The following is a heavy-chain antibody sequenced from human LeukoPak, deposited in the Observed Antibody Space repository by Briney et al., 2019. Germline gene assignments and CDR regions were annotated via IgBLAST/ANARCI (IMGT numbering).Heavy chain of an antibody. J-gene: IGHJ1*01. D-gene: IGHD6-13*01. V-gene: IGHV4-59*08. CDR1: GCSISNYY. CDR2: IYYSGTT. Sequence: SETLSLTCTVSGCSISNYYLSWIRQPPGKGLECMGYIYYSGTTNYNPSLTSRVTISVYTSKNQFSLKLSSVTAADTAVYYCARHGGYSSPYLHWGQGTLVTVSS. CDR3: ARHGGYSSPYLH.